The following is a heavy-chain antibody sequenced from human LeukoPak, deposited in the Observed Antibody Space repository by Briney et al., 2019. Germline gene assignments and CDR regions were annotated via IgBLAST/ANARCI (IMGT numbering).Heavy chain of an antibody. J-gene: IGHJ6*03. D-gene: IGHD3-10*01. V-gene: IGHV4-39*07. CDR1: DGSIINYY. CDR3: ARLRFGYYYYMDV. Sequence: PSETLSLTCTVSDGSIINYYWGWVRQAPGKGLEWIGSIYYSGNTYYNSSLKSRVTISVDTSKNQFSLKLSSVTAADTAVYYCARLRFGYYYYMDVWGKGTTVTISS. CDR2: IYYSGNT.